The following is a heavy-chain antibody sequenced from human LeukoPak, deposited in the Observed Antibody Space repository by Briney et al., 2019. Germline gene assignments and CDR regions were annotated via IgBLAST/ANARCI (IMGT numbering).Heavy chain of an antibody. CDR1: GFSFSNFG. CDR3: AKDSEVTTTIED. CDR2: VRNDGSHE. V-gene: IGHV3-30*02. J-gene: IGHJ4*02. Sequence: GGSLRLSCATSGFSFSNFGMYWVRQAPGKGLEWVGFVRNDGSHEKYGDSVKGRFTISRDNSESRLYLQMNNLRAEDAAVYYCAKDSEVTTTIEDWGQGTLVTVSS. D-gene: IGHD4-11*01.